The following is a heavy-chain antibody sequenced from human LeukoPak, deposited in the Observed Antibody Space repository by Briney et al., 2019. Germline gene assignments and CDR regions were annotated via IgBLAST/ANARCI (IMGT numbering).Heavy chain of an antibody. CDR2: IYYSGST. D-gene: IGHD3-10*01. CDR1: GDSISSTNYY. Sequence: SETLSLTCTVSGDSISSTNYYWGWIRQPPGKGLEWIGSIYYSGSTYYNPSLESRVTISVDTSKNQFSLKLSSVTAADTAVYYCARGLMVRGDRLDYWGQGTLVTVSS. V-gene: IGHV4-39*07. J-gene: IGHJ4*02. CDR3: ARGLMVRGDRLDY.